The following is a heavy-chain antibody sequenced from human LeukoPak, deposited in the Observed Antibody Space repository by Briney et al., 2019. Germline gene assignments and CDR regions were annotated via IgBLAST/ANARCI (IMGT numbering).Heavy chain of an antibody. CDR3: ARSIAARPKDAFDI. D-gene: IGHD6-6*01. CDR1: GCTFTTYW. CDR2: IYPGDSDT. Sequence: GESLRISCKGSGCTFTTYWIAWVRQMPGKGLEWMGIIYPGDSDTRYSPSFQGQVTISADKSISTAYLQWSSLKASDTAMYYCARSIAARPKDAFDIWGQGTMVTVSS. J-gene: IGHJ3*02. V-gene: IGHV5-51*01.